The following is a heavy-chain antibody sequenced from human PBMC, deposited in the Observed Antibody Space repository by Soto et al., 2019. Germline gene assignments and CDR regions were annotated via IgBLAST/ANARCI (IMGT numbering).Heavy chain of an antibody. D-gene: IGHD4-17*01. Sequence: PGGSLRLSCAASGFTFSNYAMHWVRQAPGKGLEWVALIWYDASNEYYTDSVKGRFTISRDNSKNTMYLQMNSLRAEDTAVYYCAKDRGGGGYGEIVGYYYYYGMDVWGQGTTVTVSS. J-gene: IGHJ6*02. CDR3: AKDRGGGGYGEIVGYYYYYGMDV. V-gene: IGHV3-33*06. CDR2: IWYDASNE. CDR1: GFTFSNYA.